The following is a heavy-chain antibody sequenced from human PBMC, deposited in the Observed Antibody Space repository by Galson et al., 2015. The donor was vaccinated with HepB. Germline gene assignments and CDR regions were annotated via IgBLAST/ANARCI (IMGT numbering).Heavy chain of an antibody. D-gene: IGHD1-7*01. Sequence: SLRLSCAASGFTFSSYTLNWVRQAPGKGLEWVASISGSDDIYYADSVKGRFTISRDSTKNSLYLQRNSLRAEDTAVYYCARDLNWNLNFDHWGQGTLVTVSS. J-gene: IGHJ4*02. V-gene: IGHV3-21*01. CDR2: ISGSDDI. CDR1: GFTFSSYT. CDR3: ARDLNWNLNFDH.